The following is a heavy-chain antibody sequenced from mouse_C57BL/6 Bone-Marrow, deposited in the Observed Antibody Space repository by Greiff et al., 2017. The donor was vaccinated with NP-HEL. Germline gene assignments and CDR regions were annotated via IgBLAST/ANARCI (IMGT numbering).Heavy chain of an antibody. Sequence: VQLQQSGAELARPGASVKMSCKASGYTFTSYTMHWVKQRPGQGLEWIGYINPSSGYTKYNQKFKDKATLTADKSSSTAYMQLSSLTSEDSAVYYCARWGTRWYFDVWGTGTTVTVSS. J-gene: IGHJ1*03. CDR3: ARWGTRWYFDV. D-gene: IGHD2-14*01. CDR1: GYTFTSYT. CDR2: INPSSGYT. V-gene: IGHV1-4*01.